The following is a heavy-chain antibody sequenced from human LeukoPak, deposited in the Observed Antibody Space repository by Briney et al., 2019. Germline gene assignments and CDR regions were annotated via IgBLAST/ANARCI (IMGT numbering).Heavy chain of an antibody. J-gene: IGHJ4*02. CDR1: GYSFSSYE. CDR2: MNPNSGNT. Sequence: ASVKVSCKASGYSFSSYEINWVRQATGQGLEWMGWMNPNSGNTGYAQKFQGRVTMTRNTSISTAYMELSSMRSEDTAVYYCARVAGTSDYWGQGTLVTVSS. CDR3: ARVAGTSDY. V-gene: IGHV1-8*01. D-gene: IGHD6-19*01.